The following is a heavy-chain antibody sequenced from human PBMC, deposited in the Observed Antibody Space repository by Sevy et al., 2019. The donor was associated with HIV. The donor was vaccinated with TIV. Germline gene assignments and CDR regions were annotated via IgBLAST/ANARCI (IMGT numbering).Heavy chain of an antibody. CDR1: GYIFTSYA. J-gene: IGHJ4*02. CDR3: AGSTYSSGWSSPFDY. CDR2: INAGKGNT. V-gene: IGHV1-3*01. Sequence: ASVQVSCKASGYIFTSYAMHWVRQAPGRRLEGMGWINAGKGNTKYSRKFQGRVTITRDTYASTAHMDLSSLRYEATAVYYCAGSTYSSGWSSPFDYWGQGTLVTVSS. D-gene: IGHD6-19*01.